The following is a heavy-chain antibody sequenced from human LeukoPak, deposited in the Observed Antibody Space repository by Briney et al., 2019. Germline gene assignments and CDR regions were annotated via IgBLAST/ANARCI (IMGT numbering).Heavy chain of an antibody. J-gene: IGHJ5*02. CDR2: IYTSGST. Sequence: ETLSLTCAVYGGSFSGYYWSWIRQPAGKGLEWIGRIYTSGSTNYNPSLKSRVTMSVDTSKNQFSLKLSSVTAADTAVYYCARGRGGFWSGYYHWGQGTLVTVPS. V-gene: IGHV4-59*10. D-gene: IGHD3-3*01. CDR3: ARGRGGFWSGYYH. CDR1: GGSFSGYY.